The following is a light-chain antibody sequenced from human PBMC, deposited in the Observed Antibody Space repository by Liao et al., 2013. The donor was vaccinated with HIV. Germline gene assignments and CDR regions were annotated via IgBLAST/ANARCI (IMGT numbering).Light chain of an antibody. J-gene: IGLJ1*01. CDR1: TLGDKY. CDR3: QAWHSNTVYV. CDR2: QDT. V-gene: IGLV3-1*01. Sequence: SYELTQPPSVSVSPGQTASITCSGDTLGDKYACWYQQRPGQSPVLVIYQDTKRPSGIPERFSGSNSGNTATLTISGTQAMDEADYYCQAWHSNTVYVFGTGTKVTVL.